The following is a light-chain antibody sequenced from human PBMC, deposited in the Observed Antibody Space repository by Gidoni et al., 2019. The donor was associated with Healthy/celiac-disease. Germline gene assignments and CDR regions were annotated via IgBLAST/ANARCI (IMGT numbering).Light chain of an antibody. CDR2: DAS. Sequence: EIVLTQSPATLSLSQGARAPLPCRASQSVSSYLAWYQQKPGQAPRLLIYDASYSATGIPARFSGSRSGTDFTLTISSLEPEDFAVYYCQQRSNWPPPTFGGGTKVEIK. CDR1: QSVSSY. J-gene: IGKJ4*01. V-gene: IGKV3-11*01. CDR3: QQRSNWPPPT.